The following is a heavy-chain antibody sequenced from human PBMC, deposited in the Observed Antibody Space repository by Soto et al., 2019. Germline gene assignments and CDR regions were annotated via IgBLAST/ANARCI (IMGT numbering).Heavy chain of an antibody. CDR2: VHHSGSA. Sequence: WTWLRQTPEKGLEWIGSVHHSGSATYAPSLQSRVTISVDTSKNQFSLRLTSLTAADTAMYYCARRLPGSGTYSLDFWGQGTLVTFSS. D-gene: IGHD3-10*01. J-gene: IGHJ4*02. CDR3: ARRLPGSGTYSLDF. V-gene: IGHV4-59*08.